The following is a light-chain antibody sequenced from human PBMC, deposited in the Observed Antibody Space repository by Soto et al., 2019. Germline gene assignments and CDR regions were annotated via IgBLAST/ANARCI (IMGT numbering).Light chain of an antibody. CDR1: SSNIGSNY. CDR3: AAWDDSLSGPV. CDR2: RNN. J-gene: IGLJ7*01. V-gene: IGLV1-47*01. Sequence: QLVLTQPHSASGTPGQRVTISCSGSSSNIGSNYVYWYQQLPGTAPKLLIYRNNQRPSGVPDRFSGSKSGTSASLAISGLRSEDEADYYCAAWDDSLSGPVFGGGTQLTVL.